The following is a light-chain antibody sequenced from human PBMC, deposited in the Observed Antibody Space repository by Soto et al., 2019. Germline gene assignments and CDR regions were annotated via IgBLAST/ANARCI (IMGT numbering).Light chain of an antibody. CDR3: QQYVSSPFT. J-gene: IGKJ3*01. CDR2: GAS. V-gene: IGKV3-20*01. CDR1: QSVSSNY. Sequence: EIVLTQSPGTLSLSPGEGVTLSCWASQSVSSNYLAWYQQKPGQAPRLLIYGASSRATGIPDRFSGSGSGTDFTLTISRLEPEDFAVYYCQQYVSSPFTFVPGTKVDIK.